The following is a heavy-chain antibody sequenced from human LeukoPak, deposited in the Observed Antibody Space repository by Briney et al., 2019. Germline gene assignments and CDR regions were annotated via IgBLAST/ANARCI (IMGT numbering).Heavy chain of an antibody. V-gene: IGHV1-69*13. CDR3: ARVPRWGSRTPYFDY. CDR2: IIPIFGTA. D-gene: IGHD4-23*01. CDR1: GGTFSSYA. Sequence: SVKVSCKASGGTFSSYAISWVRQAPGQGLEWMGGIIPIFGTANYAQKFQGRVTITADESTSTAYMELSSLRSEDTAVYYCARVPRWGSRTPYFDYWGQGTLVTVSS. J-gene: IGHJ4*02.